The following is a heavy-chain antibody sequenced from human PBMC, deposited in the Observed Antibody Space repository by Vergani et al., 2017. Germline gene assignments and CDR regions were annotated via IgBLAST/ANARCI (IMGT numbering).Heavy chain of an antibody. D-gene: IGHD3-22*01. Sequence: EVQLVESGGGLVQPGGSLRLSCAASGFTVSSNYMSWVRQAPGKGLEWVSVIYSGGSTNYADYVKGRFTISRENSKNTLYLQMNSLRAEDTAVYYGARQYYYDSSSYYYVGYYYYGMDVWGQGTTVTVSS. CDR1: GFTVSSNY. CDR3: ARQYYYDSSSYYYVGYYYYGMDV. J-gene: IGHJ6*02. CDR2: IYSGGST. V-gene: IGHV3-66*02.